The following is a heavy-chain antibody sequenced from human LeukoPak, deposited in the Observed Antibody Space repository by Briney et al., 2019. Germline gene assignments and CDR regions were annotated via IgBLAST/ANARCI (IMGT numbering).Heavy chain of an antibody. J-gene: IGHJ4*02. CDR1: GGSISSGSYY. Sequence: SSETLSLTCTVSGGSISSGSYYWRWIRQPPGKGVGWNGSIYYTGGTYYNPSLKSRVTISVDTSKNQFSLKLTSVTAADACVYFCARQYDYWGQGTLVTVSS. CDR2: IYYTGGT. CDR3: ARQYDY. V-gene: IGHV4-39*01.